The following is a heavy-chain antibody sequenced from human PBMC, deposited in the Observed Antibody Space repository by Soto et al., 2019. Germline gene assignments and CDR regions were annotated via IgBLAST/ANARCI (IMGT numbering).Heavy chain of an antibody. CDR1: GGSISSYY. Sequence: SETLSLTCTVSGGSISSYYWSWIRQPPGRGLEWIGYIYYSGSTNYNPSLKSRVTISVDTSKNQFSLKLSSVTAADTAVYYCARDNYYVSGSRNGMDVWGQGTTVTVSS. V-gene: IGHV4-59*12. D-gene: IGHD3-10*01. CDR2: IYYSGST. CDR3: ARDNYYVSGSRNGMDV. J-gene: IGHJ6*02.